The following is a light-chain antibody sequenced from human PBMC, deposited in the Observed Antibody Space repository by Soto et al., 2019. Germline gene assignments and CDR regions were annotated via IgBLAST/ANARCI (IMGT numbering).Light chain of an antibody. J-gene: IGKJ4*01. V-gene: IGKV3-15*01. CDR3: EQYNNWPSLT. CDR2: GAS. CDR1: QSVNSK. Sequence: EIVMTQSPATLPVSPGERATLSCRASQSVNSKLAWYQQKPGQPPRLLIYGASTRATGIPARFSGSGSVTEFTLTISSLQSEDFAVYYCEQYNNWPSLTFGGGTKVDFK.